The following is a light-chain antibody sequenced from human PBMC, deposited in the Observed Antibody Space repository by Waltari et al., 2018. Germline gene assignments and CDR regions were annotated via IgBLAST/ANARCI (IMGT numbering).Light chain of an antibody. CDR1: PSVSSY. J-gene: IGKJ3*01. CDR2: DAF. V-gene: IGKV3-11*01. Sequence: EIVLTQSPATLSLSPGERATLSCRASPSVSSYLAWYQQKPGQAPRLLIYDAFTRASGIPARFSESGSGTDFTLSISRLEPEDSAIYYCQQRSNWPPPFTFGPGTKVDVK. CDR3: QQRSNWPPPFT.